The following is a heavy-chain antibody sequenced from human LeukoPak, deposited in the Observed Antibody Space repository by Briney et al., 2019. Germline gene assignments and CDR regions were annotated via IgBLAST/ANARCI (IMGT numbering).Heavy chain of an antibody. CDR3: AKSSGYPPYYYYYYMDV. CDR1: GGSISSYY. D-gene: IGHD3-22*01. CDR2: IYCSGST. J-gene: IGHJ6*03. Sequence: PSETLSLTCTVSGGSISSYYWSWIRQPPGKRLEWIGYIYCSGSTNYNPSLKSRVTISVDTSKNQFSLKLNSVTAADTAVYYCAKSSGYPPYYYYYYMDVWGKGTTVTVSS. V-gene: IGHV4-59*01.